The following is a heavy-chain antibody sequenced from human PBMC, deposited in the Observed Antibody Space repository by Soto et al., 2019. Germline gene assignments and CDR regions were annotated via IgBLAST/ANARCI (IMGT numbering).Heavy chain of an antibody. V-gene: IGHV1-46*03. CDR3: AREGSAAGTSQDQYYGIDV. Sequence: ASVKVSCKASGYTFTSHYMHWVRQAPGQGLEWMGIINPSGGSTSYAQKFQGRVTMTRDTSTSTVYMELSSLRSEDTAVYYCAREGSAAGTSQDQYYGIDVWGQGTTVTVSS. D-gene: IGHD6-13*01. CDR2: INPSGGST. CDR1: GYTFTSHY. J-gene: IGHJ6*01.